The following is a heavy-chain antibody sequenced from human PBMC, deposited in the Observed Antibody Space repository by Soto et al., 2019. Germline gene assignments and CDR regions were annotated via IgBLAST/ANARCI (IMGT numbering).Heavy chain of an antibody. CDR2: IIPIFGTA. D-gene: IGHD2-15*01. CDR1: GGTFSSYA. CDR3: ARDLRIYCSGGSCYSPLYGMDV. Sequence: QVQLVQSGAEVKKPGSSVKVSCKASGGTFSSYAISWVRQAPGQGLEWMGGIIPIFGTANYAQKFQGRVTITADECTSTAYMELSSLRSEDTAVYYCARDLRIYCSGGSCYSPLYGMDVWGQGTTVTVSS. V-gene: IGHV1-69*12. J-gene: IGHJ6*02.